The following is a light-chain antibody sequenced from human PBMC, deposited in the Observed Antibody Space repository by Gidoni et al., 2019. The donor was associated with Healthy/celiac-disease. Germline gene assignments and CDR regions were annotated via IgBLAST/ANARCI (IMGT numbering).Light chain of an antibody. Sequence: DIQMTQSPSSLSASVGDRVTITCRASQSISSYLNWYQQKPGKAPKLLSYATSSLQSWVPSRFSGSGSGTDFTLTISSLQPVDFATYYCQQSYSTPWTFGQGTKVEIK. CDR2: ATS. CDR1: QSISSY. CDR3: QQSYSTPWT. J-gene: IGKJ1*01. V-gene: IGKV1-39*01.